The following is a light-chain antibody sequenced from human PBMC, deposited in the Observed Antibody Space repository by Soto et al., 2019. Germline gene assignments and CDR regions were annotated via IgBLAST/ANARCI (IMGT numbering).Light chain of an antibody. V-gene: IGKV3-11*01. CDR1: QSVSSY. CDR3: QQRINWPLT. J-gene: IGKJ4*01. Sequence: EIVLTQAPATLSLSPGERATLSCRASQSVSSYLAWYQQKPGQAPRLLIYDASNRATGIPARLSGIGSGTDFTRTISSLEPEDFAVYYCQQRINWPLTFGGGTKVQIK. CDR2: DAS.